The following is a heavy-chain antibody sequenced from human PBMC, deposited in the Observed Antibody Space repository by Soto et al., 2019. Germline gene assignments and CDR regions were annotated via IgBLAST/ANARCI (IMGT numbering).Heavy chain of an antibody. D-gene: IGHD5-12*01. CDR1: GGSFSGYY. CDR2: INHSGST. V-gene: IGHV4-34*01. CDR3: ARGRDLGWLRYSFYY. J-gene: IGHJ4*02. Sequence: QVQLQQWGAGLLKPSETLSLTCAVYGGSFSGYYWSWIRQPPGKGLEWIGEINHSGSTNYNPSLNSRFTISVDTSKNQFTLKLSSVTAADTAVYYCARGRDLGWLRYSFYYWCQGTLVTVSS.